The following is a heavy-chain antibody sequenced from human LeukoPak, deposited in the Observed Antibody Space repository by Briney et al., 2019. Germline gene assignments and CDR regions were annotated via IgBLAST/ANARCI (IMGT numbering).Heavy chain of an antibody. CDR1: GFTFSSYG. CDR3: ARSQKRPGFFDY. D-gene: IGHD6-25*01. J-gene: IGHJ4*02. Sequence: PGGSLRLSCAASGFTFSSYGMHWVRQAPGKGLEWVAVIWYDGSNKYYADSVKGRFTISRDNSKNTLYLQMNSLRAEDTAVYYCARSQKRPGFFDYWGQGTLVTVSS. CDR2: IWYDGSNK. V-gene: IGHV3-33*01.